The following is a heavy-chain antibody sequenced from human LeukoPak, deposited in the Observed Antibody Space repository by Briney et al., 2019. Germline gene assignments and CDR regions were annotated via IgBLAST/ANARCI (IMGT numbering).Heavy chain of an antibody. D-gene: IGHD4/OR15-4a*01. CDR1: GFTFSSYE. CDR2: ISSSGSTI. V-gene: IGHV3-48*03. Sequence: GGSLRLSCAASGFTFSSYEMNWVRQAPGKGLEWVSYISSSGSTIYYADSVKGRFTISRDNAKNSLHLQMNSLRAEDTAVYYCAKGLARFGYGALLDYWGQGTLVTVSS. J-gene: IGHJ4*02. CDR3: AKGLARFGYGALLDY.